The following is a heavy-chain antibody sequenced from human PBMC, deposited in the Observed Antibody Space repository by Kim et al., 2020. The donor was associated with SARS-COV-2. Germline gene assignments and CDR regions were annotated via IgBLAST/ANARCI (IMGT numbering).Heavy chain of an antibody. CDR3: ARGAEISSSWYGGLYYYGMDV. CDR2: IYYSGTT. D-gene: IGHD6-13*01. V-gene: IGHV4-31*03. J-gene: IGHJ6*02. Sequence: SETLCLTCTVSGGSISSGGYYWSWIRQHPGKGLEWIGYIYYSGTTYYNPSLKSRVTISVDTSKNQFSLKLSSVTAADTAVYYCARGAEISSSWYGGLYYYGMDVWGQGTTVTVSS. CDR1: GGSISSGGYY.